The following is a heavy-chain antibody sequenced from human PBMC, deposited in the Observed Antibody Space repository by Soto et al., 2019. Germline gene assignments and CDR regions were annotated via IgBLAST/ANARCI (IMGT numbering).Heavy chain of an antibody. D-gene: IGHD2-2*01. CDR1: GGTFGSYA. Sequence: QVQLVQSGAEVKKPGSSVKVSCKASGGTFGSYAISWVRQAPGQGLEWMGGIIPIPGTANYAQKFQGIGTMAADDSTSTAYMELSSLRYADTAVYYCARSQGSSTSLELYYYYYYGMDVWGQGTTVTVSS. J-gene: IGHJ6*02. V-gene: IGHV1-69*01. CDR3: ARSQGSSTSLELYYYYYYGMDV. CDR2: IIPIPGTA.